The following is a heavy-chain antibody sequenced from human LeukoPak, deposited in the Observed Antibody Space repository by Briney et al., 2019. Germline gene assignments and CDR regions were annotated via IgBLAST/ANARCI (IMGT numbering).Heavy chain of an antibody. J-gene: IGHJ3*02. CDR2: IYYSGST. CDR1: GGSISSYY. Sequence: SETLSLTCTVSGGSISSYYWSWIRQPPGKGLEWIGYIYYSGSTNYNPSLKSRVTISVDTSKNQFSLKLSSVTAADTAVYHCARQRAYYDYVWGSYRPGAFDIWGQGTMVTVSS. D-gene: IGHD3-16*02. CDR3: ARQRAYYDYVWGSYRPGAFDI. V-gene: IGHV4-59*08.